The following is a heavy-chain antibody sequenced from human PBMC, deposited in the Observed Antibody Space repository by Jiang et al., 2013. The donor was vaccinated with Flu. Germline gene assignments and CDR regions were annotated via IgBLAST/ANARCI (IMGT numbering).Heavy chain of an antibody. V-gene: IGHV4-59*08. J-gene: IGHJ3*02. Sequence: KPSETLSLTCTVSGGSISSYYWSWIRQPPGKGLEWIGYIYYSGSTNYNPSLKSRVTISVDTSKNQFSLKLSSVTAADTAVYYCARRGRGYAFDIWGQGTMVTVSS. D-gene: IGHD5-24*01. CDR3: ARRGRGYAFDI. CDR1: GGSISSYY. CDR2: IYYSGST.